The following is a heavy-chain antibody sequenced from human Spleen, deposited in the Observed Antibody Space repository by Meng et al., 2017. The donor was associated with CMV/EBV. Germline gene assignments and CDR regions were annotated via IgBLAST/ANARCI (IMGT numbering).Heavy chain of an antibody. CDR2: ISAYNGNT. D-gene: IGHD6-19*01. J-gene: IGHJ3*02. CDR3: ARGYSSGWYPDAFDI. V-gene: IGHV1-18*04. CDR1: GYTFTAHY. Sequence: ASVKVSCKASGYTFTAHYFHWVRQAPGQGLEWMGWISAYNGNTNYAQKLQGRVTMTTDTSTSTAYMKLRSLRSDDTAVYYCARGYSSGWYPDAFDIWGQGTMVTVSS.